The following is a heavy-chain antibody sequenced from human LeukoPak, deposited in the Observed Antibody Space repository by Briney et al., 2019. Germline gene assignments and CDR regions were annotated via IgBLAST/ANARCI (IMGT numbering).Heavy chain of an antibody. CDR2: IIPIFGTA. V-gene: IGHV1-69*05. D-gene: IGHD3-10*01. J-gene: IGHJ5*02. Sequence: SVKVSCKASGGTFSSYAISWVRQAPGQGLEWMGGIIPIFGTANYAQKFQGRVTMTRDTSTSTVYMELSSLRSEDTAVYYCARTSTSYGSGSYYTANWFDPWGQGTLVTVSS. CDR3: ARTSTSYGSGSYYTANWFDP. CDR1: GGTFSSYA.